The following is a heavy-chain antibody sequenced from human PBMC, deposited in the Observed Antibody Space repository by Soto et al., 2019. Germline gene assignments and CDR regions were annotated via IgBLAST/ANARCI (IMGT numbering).Heavy chain of an antibody. V-gene: IGHV3-48*01. D-gene: IGHD3-16*01. Sequence: GGSLRLSCAASGFTFSSYSMNWVRQAPGKGLEWVSYISSSSSTIYYADSVKGRFTISRDNAKNSLYLQMNSLRAEDTAVYYCAREPNGIMITFKEYYYYMDVWGKGTTVTVSS. CDR3: AREPNGIMITFKEYYYYMDV. CDR1: GFTFSSYS. J-gene: IGHJ6*03. CDR2: ISSSSSTI.